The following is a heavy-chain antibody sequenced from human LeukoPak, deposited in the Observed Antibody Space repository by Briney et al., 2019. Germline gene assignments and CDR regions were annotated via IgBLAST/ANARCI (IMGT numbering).Heavy chain of an antibody. D-gene: IGHD2-15*01. CDR2: IGYGAGST. J-gene: IGHJ4*02. CDR1: GFTFSTYA. Sequence: GGSLRLSCAASGFTFSTYAMSWVRQAPGKGLEWVSTIGYGAGSTYYADSVKGRFTISRDNSKNTLFLQMNSLRAEDTAVYYCASVYCSGGSCYSWGQGTLVTVSS. V-gene: IGHV3-23*01. CDR3: ASVYCSGGSCYS.